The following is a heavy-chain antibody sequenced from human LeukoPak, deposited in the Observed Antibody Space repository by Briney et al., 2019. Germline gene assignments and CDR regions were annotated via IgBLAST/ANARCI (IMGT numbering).Heavy chain of an antibody. CDR3: AKAFGSSWYKIDY. CDR1: GFTFSSYG. CDR2: IWYDGSNK. V-gene: IGHV3-33*06. Sequence: GRSLRLSCAASGFTFSSYGMHWVRQAPGKGLEWVAVIWYDGSNKYYADSVKGRFTISRDNSKNTLYLQMNSPRAEDTAVYYCAKAFGSSWYKIDYWGQGTLVTVSS. D-gene: IGHD6-13*01. J-gene: IGHJ4*02.